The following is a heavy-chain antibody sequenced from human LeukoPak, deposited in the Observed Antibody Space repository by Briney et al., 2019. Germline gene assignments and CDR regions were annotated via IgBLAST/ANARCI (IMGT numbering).Heavy chain of an antibody. CDR1: GGSISSYY. CDR3: AIGGEGRYYYYYYMDV. V-gene: IGHV4-4*07. Sequence: PSETLSLTCTVSGGSISSYYWSWIRQPAGKGLEWIGRIYTSGSTNYNPSLKSRVTMSVDTSKNQFSLKLSSVTAADTAVYYCAIGGEGRYYYYYYMDVWGKGTTVTISS. J-gene: IGHJ6*03. CDR2: IYTSGST. D-gene: IGHD3-16*01.